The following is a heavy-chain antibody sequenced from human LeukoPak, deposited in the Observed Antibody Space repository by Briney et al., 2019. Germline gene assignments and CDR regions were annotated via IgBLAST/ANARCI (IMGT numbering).Heavy chain of an antibody. CDR1: GFTFSSYA. CDR3: AKDPVFDILTGRQGYYFDY. V-gene: IGHV3-23*01. J-gene: IGHJ4*02. Sequence: GGFLRLSCAASGFTFSSYAMSWVRQAPGKGLEWVSAISGSGGSTYYADSVKGRFTISRDNSKNTLYLQMNSLRAEDTAVYYCAKDPVFDILTGRQGYYFDYWGQGTLVTVSS. D-gene: IGHD3-9*01. CDR2: ISGSGGST.